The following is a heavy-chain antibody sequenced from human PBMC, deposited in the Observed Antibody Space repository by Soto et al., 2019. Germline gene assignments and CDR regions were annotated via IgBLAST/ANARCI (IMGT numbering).Heavy chain of an antibody. D-gene: IGHD3-9*01. J-gene: IGHJ5*02. Sequence: PSETLSLTCTVSGGSISSSSYYWGWIRQPPGKGLEWIGSIYYSGSTYYNPSLKSRVTISVDTSKNQFSLKLSSVTAADTAVYYCARNSYDILTGYLNWFDPWGQGTLVTVSS. CDR1: GGSISSSSYY. CDR3: ARNSYDILTGYLNWFDP. V-gene: IGHV4-39*01. CDR2: IYYSGST.